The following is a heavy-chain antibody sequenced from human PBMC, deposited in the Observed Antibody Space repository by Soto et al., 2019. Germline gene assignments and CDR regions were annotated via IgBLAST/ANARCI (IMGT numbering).Heavy chain of an antibody. D-gene: IGHD2-15*01. CDR3: ARDGFPPGAYCSGGSCYLGPPFLRHQIGMDV. CDR2: IIPIFGTA. J-gene: IGHJ6*02. Sequence: GASVKVSCKASGGTFSSYAISWVRQAPGQGLEWMGGIIPIFGTANYAQKFQGRVTITADESTSTAYMELSSLRSEDTAVYYCARDGFPPGAYCSGGSCYLGPPFLRHQIGMDVWGQGTTVTVSS. CDR1: GGTFSSYA. V-gene: IGHV1-69*13.